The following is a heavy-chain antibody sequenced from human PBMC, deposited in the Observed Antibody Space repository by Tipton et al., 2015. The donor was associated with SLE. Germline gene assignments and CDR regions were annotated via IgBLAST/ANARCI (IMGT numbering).Heavy chain of an antibody. Sequence: PGLVNPSQTLSLTCAISGDSVSSNSAAWNWIRQSPSRGLEWLGGTYYRSKWNNDYAVTVKSRITINPDTSKNQFSLQVSTVTPEASAVYYCPSFSPTGDLGDAFDIWGQGTLVADSS. CDR2: TYYRSKWNN. CDR1: GDSVSSNSAA. D-gene: IGHD7-27*01. CDR3: PSFSPTGDLGDAFDI. V-gene: IGHV6-1*01. J-gene: IGHJ3*02.